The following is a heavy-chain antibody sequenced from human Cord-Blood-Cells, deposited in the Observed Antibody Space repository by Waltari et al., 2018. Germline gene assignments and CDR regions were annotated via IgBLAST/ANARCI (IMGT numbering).Heavy chain of an antibody. CDR1: GGSFSGYY. J-gene: IGHJ3*02. CDR3: ARASLTGDAFDI. V-gene: IGHV4-34*01. CDR2: INHSGST. D-gene: IGHD7-27*01. Sequence: QVQLQQWGAGLLKPSETLSLTCAVYGGSFSGYYWSWIRQPPGKGLEWIGEINHSGSTNYNPSLKSRVTISVDTSKNQFSLKLSSVTAADTAVYYCARASLTGDAFDIWGQGTMVTVSS.